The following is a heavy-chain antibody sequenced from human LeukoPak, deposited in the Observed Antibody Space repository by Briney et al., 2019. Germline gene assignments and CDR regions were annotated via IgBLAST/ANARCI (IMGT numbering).Heavy chain of an antibody. CDR1: GFTFSSYA. D-gene: IGHD6-19*01. V-gene: IGHV3-23*01. CDR3: AKDRYSSDWYSSVGYFDY. CDR2: ISGSGGST. J-gene: IGHJ4*02. Sequence: GGSLRLSCAASGFTFSSYAMSWVRQAPGKGLEWVSAISGSGGSTYYADSVKGRFTISRDNSKNTLYLQMNSLRAEDTAVYYCAKDRYSSDWYSSVGYFDYWGQGTLVTVSS.